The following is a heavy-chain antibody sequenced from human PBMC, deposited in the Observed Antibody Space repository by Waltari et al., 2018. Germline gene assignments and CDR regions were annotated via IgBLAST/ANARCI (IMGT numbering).Heavy chain of an antibody. Sequence: EVQLLESGGGLVQPGGSLRLSCEASGFKFSSYGMSWVRQAPGKGREGGSFISDSGVTKYYADSVKGRFTISRDNSKNTLQMQMNSLTAEDTAVYYCVKGALSAKKFDGWGQGILVTVSS. CDR1: GFKFSSYG. CDR3: VKGALSAKKFDG. V-gene: IGHV3-23*01. D-gene: IGHD6-19*01. CDR2: ISDSGVTK. J-gene: IGHJ4*02.